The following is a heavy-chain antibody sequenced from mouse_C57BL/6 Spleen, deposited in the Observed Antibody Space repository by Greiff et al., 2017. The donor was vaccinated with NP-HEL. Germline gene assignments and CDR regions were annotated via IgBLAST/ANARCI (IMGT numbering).Heavy chain of an antibody. CDR1: GFTFTDYY. D-gene: IGHD1-1*01. Sequence: EVKVVESGGGLVQPGGSLSLSCAASGFTFTDYYMSWVRQPPGKALEWLGFIRNKANGYTTEYSASVKGRFTISRDNSQSILYLQMNALRAEDSATYYCARYYGSSFSYWYFDVWGTGTTVTVSS. CDR2: IRNKANGYTT. V-gene: IGHV7-3*01. CDR3: ARYYGSSFSYWYFDV. J-gene: IGHJ1*03.